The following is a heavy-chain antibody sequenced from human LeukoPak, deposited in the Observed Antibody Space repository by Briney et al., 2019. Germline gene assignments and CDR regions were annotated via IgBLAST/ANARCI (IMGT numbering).Heavy chain of an antibody. D-gene: IGHD3-16*02. CDR1: GGSFNGYY. J-gene: IGHJ4*02. CDR3: ARRYDYVWGSYRYKGSYFDY. CDR2: INHSGST. Sequence: KPSETLSLTCAVYGGSFNGYYWSWIRQPPGKGLEWIGEINHSGSTNYNPSLKSRVTISVDTSKNQFSLKLSSVTAADTAVYYCARRYDYVWGSYRYKGSYFDYWGQGTLVTVSS. V-gene: IGHV4-34*01.